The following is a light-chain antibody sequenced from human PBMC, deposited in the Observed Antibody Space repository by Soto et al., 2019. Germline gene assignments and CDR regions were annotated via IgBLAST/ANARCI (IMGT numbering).Light chain of an antibody. J-gene: IGKJ1*01. V-gene: IGKV1-5*01. Sequence: DIQMTQSPSTLSASVGERVTITCRASQSISSWLAWYQQKPGKAPKLLIYDASSLESGVPSRFSGSGSGTEFTLTISSPQPDDFATYYCQQYTSYPWTFGQGTKVEIK. CDR3: QQYTSYPWT. CDR2: DAS. CDR1: QSISSW.